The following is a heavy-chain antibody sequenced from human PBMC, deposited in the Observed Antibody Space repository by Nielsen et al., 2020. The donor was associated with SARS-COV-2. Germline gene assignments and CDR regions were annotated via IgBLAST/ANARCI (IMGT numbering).Heavy chain of an antibody. D-gene: IGHD3-22*01. CDR1: GGSISSSSYY. CDR3: AIRSSGYYNWFDP. J-gene: IGHJ5*02. CDR2: INHSGST. V-gene: IGHV4-39*07. Sequence: SETLSLTCTVSGGSISSSSYYWSWIRQPPGKGLEWIGEINHSGSTNYNPSLKSRVTISVDKSKNQFSLKLSSVTAADTAVYYCAIRSSGYYNWFDPWGQGTLVTVSS.